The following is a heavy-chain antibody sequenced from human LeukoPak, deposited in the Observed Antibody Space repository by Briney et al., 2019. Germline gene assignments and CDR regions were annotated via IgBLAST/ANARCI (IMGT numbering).Heavy chain of an antibody. J-gene: IGHJ4*02. V-gene: IGHV1-24*01. CDR1: GYTLTELS. Sequence: ASVKVSCKVSGYTLTELSMHWVRQAPGKGIEWMGGFDPEDGETIYAQKFQGRVTMTEDTSTDTAYMEPSSLRSEDTAVYYCATGTHYYDSSGYPYWGQGTLVTVSS. CDR2: FDPEDGET. D-gene: IGHD3-22*01. CDR3: ATGTHYYDSSGYPY.